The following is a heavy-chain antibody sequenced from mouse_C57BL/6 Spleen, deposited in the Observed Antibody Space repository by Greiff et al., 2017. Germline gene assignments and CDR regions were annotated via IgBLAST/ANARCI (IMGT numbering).Heavy chain of an antibody. J-gene: IGHJ1*03. V-gene: IGHV7-3*01. D-gene: IGHD1-1*01. CDR1: GFTFTDYY. CDR3: ASLYYYGSSPWYFDV. CDR2: IRNKANGYTT. Sequence: EVKLVESGGGLVQPGGSLSLSCAASGFTFTDYYMSWVRQPPGKALEWLGFIRNKANGYTTEYSASVKGRFTISRDNSQSILYLQMNALRAEDSATYYCASLYYYGSSPWYFDVWGTGTTVTVSS.